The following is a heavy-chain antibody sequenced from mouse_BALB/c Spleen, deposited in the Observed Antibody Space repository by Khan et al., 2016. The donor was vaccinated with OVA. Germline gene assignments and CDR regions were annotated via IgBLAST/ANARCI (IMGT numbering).Heavy chain of an antibody. V-gene: IGHV9-1*02. CDR2: INTYTGEP. D-gene: IGHD1-1*01. J-gene: IGHJ1*01. CDR3: ARESSYWYCDV. Sequence: IQLVQSGPELKKPGETVKISCKASGYTFTNYRMNWMKQAPGKGLKWMGWINTYTGEPTYADDFKGRFAFSLETSASTAYLQINNLKNEDMATYFCARESSYWYCDVWGAGTTVTVSS. CDR1: GYTFTNYR.